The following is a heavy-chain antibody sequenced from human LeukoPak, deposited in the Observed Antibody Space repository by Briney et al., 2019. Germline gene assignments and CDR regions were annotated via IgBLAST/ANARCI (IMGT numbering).Heavy chain of an antibody. CDR1: GYTLTELS. J-gene: IGHJ4*02. Sequence: ASVKVSCKVSGYTLTELSMHWVRQAPGKGLEWMGGFDPEDGETIYARKFQGRVTMTEDTSTDTAYMELSSLRSEDTAVYYCATDLLGYCSSTSCYRSVYWGQGTLVTVSS. CDR2: FDPEDGET. CDR3: ATDLLGYCSSTSCYRSVY. D-gene: IGHD2-2*02. V-gene: IGHV1-24*01.